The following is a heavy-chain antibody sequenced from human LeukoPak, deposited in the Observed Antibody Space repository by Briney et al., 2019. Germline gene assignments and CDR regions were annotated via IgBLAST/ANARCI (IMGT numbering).Heavy chain of an antibody. V-gene: IGHV4-4*02. CDR1: GGSISSSNW. D-gene: IGHD6-19*01. CDR2: IYHSGST. J-gene: IGHJ4*02. CDR3: ARIAVAGAGAGTFDY. Sequence: SETLSLTCAVSGGSISSSNWWSWVRQPPGKGLEWIGEIYHSGSTNYNPSLKSRVTISVDKSKNQFSLKLSSVTAADTAVYYCARIAVAGAGAGTFDYWGQGTLVTVSS.